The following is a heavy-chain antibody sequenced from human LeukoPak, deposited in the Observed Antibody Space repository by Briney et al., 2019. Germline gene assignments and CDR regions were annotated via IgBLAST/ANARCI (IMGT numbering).Heavy chain of an antibody. Sequence: QPGRSLRLSCAGSGFTFRSYAMHWVRQAPGKGLEWVAVISYDESNKDYADSVKGRFTISRDNSKNTLFLQMNSLRAEDTAVYYCAREIFNGFDIWGQGTMVTVSS. CDR3: AREIFNGFDI. J-gene: IGHJ3*02. CDR1: GFTFRSYA. CDR2: ISYDESNK. V-gene: IGHV3-30-3*01.